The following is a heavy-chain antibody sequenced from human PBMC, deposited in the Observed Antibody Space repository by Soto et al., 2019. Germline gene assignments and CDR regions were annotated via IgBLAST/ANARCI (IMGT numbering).Heavy chain of an antibody. CDR2: IFSNDEK. CDR3: ARILSPLYHYFWSGYYSYYFDY. D-gene: IGHD3-3*01. J-gene: IGHJ4*02. CDR1: GFSLSNARMG. V-gene: IGHV2-26*01. Sequence: QVTLKESGPVLVKPTETLTLTCTVSGFSLSNARMGVSWIRQPPGKALEWLAHIFSNDEKSYSTSLKSRLTISKDTSKSQVVPTMTNMDPVDTATYYCARILSPLYHYFWSGYYSYYFDYWGQGTLVTVSS.